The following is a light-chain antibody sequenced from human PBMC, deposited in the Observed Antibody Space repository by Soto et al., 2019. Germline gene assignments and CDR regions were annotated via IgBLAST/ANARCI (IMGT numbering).Light chain of an antibody. CDR1: QSVSSN. J-gene: IGKJ4*01. CDR3: QQYNSWPPLT. Sequence: EIVMTQSPATLSVSPGERATLSCRASQSVSSNFAWYQQKPGQAHRLLIYGASTRATGIPARFSGSGSGTEFTLTFSGLQSEDLAVYYCQQYNSWPPLTFGGGTKVEIK. V-gene: IGKV3-15*01. CDR2: GAS.